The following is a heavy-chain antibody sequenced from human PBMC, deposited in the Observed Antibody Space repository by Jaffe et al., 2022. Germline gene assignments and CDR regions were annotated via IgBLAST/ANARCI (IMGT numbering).Heavy chain of an antibody. V-gene: IGHV3-30*02. D-gene: IGHD3-10*01. J-gene: IGHJ4*02. CDR1: GFTFSSYG. CDR2: IRYDGSNK. Sequence: QVQLVESGGGVVQPGGSLRLSCAASGFTFSSYGMHWVRQAPGKGLEWVAFIRYDGSNKYYADSVKGRFTISRDNSKNTLYLQMNSLRAEDTAVYYCAKDHYGSGSSFDYWGQGTLVTVSS. CDR3: AKDHYGSGSSFDY.